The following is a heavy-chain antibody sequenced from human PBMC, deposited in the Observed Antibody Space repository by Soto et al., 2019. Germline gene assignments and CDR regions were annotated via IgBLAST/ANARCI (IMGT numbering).Heavy chain of an antibody. Sequence: QVHLQHWGAGLLKHSETLSLTCAVSGGSFLGFHCSWIRQSPGKGLEWIGEITHNGPTTYNPSLKSRTTTSVDTSKNQLSLRMTSVTAADTALYYCAIRGMSRGADELWGQGTLVTVSS. J-gene: IGHJ4*02. D-gene: IGHD3-10*01. CDR2: ITHNGPT. CDR1: GGSFLGFH. V-gene: IGHV4-34*01. CDR3: AIRGMSRGADEL.